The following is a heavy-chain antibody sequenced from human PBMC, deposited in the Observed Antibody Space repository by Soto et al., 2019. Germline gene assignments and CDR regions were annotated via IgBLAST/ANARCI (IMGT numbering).Heavy chain of an antibody. CDR1: GGSISSGGYY. CDR2: IYYSGST. CDR3: ARSMAYCGGDCYSAAWYFDL. J-gene: IGHJ2*01. D-gene: IGHD2-21*02. V-gene: IGHV4-31*03. Sequence: QVQLQESGPGLVKPSQTLSLTCTVSGGSISSGGYYWSWIRQHPGKGLEWIGYIYYSGSTYYNPSLKSRVTISVDTSKNQFSLKLSSVTAADTAVYYCARSMAYCGGDCYSAAWYFDLWGRGTLVTVSS.